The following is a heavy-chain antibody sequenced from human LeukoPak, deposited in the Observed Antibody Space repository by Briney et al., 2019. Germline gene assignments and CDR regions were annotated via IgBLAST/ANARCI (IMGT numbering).Heavy chain of an antibody. CDR2: INPSGAET. Sequence: PSVKVSCKASGYTFSSYLMHWVRQAPGQGLEWMAVINPSGAETTYAQKFQGRLTMTRDTSTSTVYMDLSSLRSEDTAVYYCTRDLGLRGVTNWFDYWGQGTLVTVSS. CDR1: GYTFSSYL. D-gene: IGHD3-10*01. J-gene: IGHJ5*01. V-gene: IGHV1-46*01. CDR3: TRDLGLRGVTNWFDY.